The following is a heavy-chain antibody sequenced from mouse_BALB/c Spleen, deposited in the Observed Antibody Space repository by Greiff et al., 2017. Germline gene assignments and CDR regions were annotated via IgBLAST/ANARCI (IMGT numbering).Heavy chain of an antibody. CDR1: GFTFSSFG. D-gene: IGHD2-1*01. V-gene: IGHV5-17*02. Sequence: EVHLVESGGGLVQPGGSRKLSCAASGFTFSSFGMHWVRQAPEKGLEWVAYISSGSSTIYYADTVKGRFTISRDNPKNTLFLQMTSLRSEDTAMYYCARDYGNYLAYWGQGTLVTVSA. J-gene: IGHJ3*01. CDR2: ISSGSSTI. CDR3: ARDYGNYLAY.